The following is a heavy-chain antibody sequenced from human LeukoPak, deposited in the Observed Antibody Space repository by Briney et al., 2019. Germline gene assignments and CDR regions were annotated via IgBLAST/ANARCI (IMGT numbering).Heavy chain of an antibody. V-gene: IGHV3-23*01. CDR1: GFTFSNYA. D-gene: IGHD6-13*01. CDR3: AKAPAYSCSSSFDY. J-gene: IGHJ4*02. CDR2: IRDNGDNT. Sequence: GGSLRLSCAASGFTFSNYALSWVRQAPGKGLEWVSGIRDNGDNTYYADSVKGRFTISRDNSKNTLYLHMNSLSAEDTALYFCAKAPAYSCSSSFDYWGQGTLAAVSS.